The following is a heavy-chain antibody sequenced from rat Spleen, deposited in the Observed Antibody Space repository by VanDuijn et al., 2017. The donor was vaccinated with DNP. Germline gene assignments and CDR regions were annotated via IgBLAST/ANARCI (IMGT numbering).Heavy chain of an antibody. V-gene: IGHV3-1*01. Sequence: EVQLQESGPGVVKPSQSLSLTCSVTGFSITSNYWGWIRKFSGNKMEWIGHISYSGSTNYNPSLKSRISITRDTSKNQFFLQVKSVTTEDTATYYCAGGVGFAYWGQGTLVTVSS. CDR3: AGGVGFAY. D-gene: IGHD4-4*01. CDR2: ISYSGST. CDR1: GFSITSNY. J-gene: IGHJ3*01.